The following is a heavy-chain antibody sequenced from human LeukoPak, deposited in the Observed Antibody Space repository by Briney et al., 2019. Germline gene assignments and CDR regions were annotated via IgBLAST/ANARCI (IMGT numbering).Heavy chain of an antibody. CDR3: ARDLAYCGGDCYSGWFDP. CDR2: INHSGST. CDR1: GGSITTTNF. D-gene: IGHD2-21*02. Sequence: SETLSLTCGVSGGSITTTNFWSWIRQPPGEGLEWIEEINHSGSTNYNPSLKSRVTISVDTSKNQFSLKLSSVTAADTAVYYCARDLAYCGGDCYSGWFDPWGQGTLVTVSS. V-gene: IGHV4/OR15-8*01. J-gene: IGHJ5*02.